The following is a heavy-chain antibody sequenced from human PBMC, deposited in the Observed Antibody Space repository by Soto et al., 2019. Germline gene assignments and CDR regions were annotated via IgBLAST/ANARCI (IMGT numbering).Heavy chain of an antibody. D-gene: IGHD6-19*01. Sequence: GGSLRLSCAASGFTFSSYAMSWVRQAPGKGLEWVSAISGSGGSTYYADSVKGRFTISRDNSKNTLYLQMNSLRAEDTAVYYCAKKGPLRAIAVAGNFFQHWGQGTLVTVSS. J-gene: IGHJ1*01. CDR3: AKKGPLRAIAVAGNFFQH. CDR1: GFTFSSYA. V-gene: IGHV3-23*01. CDR2: ISGSGGST.